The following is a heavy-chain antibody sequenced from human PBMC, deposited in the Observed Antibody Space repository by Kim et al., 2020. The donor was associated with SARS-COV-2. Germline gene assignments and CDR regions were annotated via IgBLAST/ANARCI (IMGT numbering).Heavy chain of an antibody. CDR3: TKHIAAVAAYGMDV. D-gene: IGHD6-13*01. Sequence: ATLKGQFPISRDDSKDTPCLQMNSLKSEDTAVYYCTKHIAAVAAYGMDVWGQGTTVTVSS. J-gene: IGHJ6*02. V-gene: IGHV3-15*01.